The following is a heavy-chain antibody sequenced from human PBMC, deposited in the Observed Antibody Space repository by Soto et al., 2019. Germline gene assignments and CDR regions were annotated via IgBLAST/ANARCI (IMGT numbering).Heavy chain of an antibody. CDR2: ISWDGGST. Sequence: GGSLRLSCAASGFTFDDYTMHWVRQAPGKGLEWVSLISWDGGSTYYADSVKGRFTISRDNSKNSLYLQMNSLRTEDTALYYCAKSNYDSSGYYPWFDPWGQGTLVTVSS. V-gene: IGHV3-43*01. J-gene: IGHJ5*02. CDR1: GFTFDDYT. D-gene: IGHD3-22*01. CDR3: AKSNYDSSGYYPWFDP.